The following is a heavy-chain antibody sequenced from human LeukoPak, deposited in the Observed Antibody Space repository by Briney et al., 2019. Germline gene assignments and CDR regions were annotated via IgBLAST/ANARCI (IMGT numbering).Heavy chain of an antibody. CDR3: ARDRGASGTRIQLWPRREFDY. Sequence: SETLSLTCTVSGGSIRRSTYYWAWIRQPPGKGLEWIGSIYHSGSTYYNPSLKSRVTISVDASKNQFSLKLSSVTAADTAVYYCARDRGASGTRIQLWPRREFDYWGQGTLVTVSS. J-gene: IGHJ4*02. CDR1: GGSIRRSTYY. CDR2: IYHSGST. D-gene: IGHD5-18*01. V-gene: IGHV4-39*07.